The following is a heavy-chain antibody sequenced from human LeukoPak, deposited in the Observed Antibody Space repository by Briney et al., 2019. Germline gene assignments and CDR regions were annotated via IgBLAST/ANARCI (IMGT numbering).Heavy chain of an antibody. Sequence: GGSLRLSCAASGFTFGSYWMSWVRQAPGKGLEWVANIKEDGGEKYSVDSVKGRFTISRDNAMNSLYLEMNSLRAEDTALYYCARDPYSGSYGNYYYYFMDVWGKGTTVTISS. V-gene: IGHV3-7*01. D-gene: IGHD1-26*01. CDR2: IKEDGGEK. CDR3: ARDPYSGSYGNYYYYFMDV. CDR1: GFTFGSYW. J-gene: IGHJ6*03.